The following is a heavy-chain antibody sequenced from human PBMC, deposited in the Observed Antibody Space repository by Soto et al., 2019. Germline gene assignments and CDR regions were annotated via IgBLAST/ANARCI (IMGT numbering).Heavy chain of an antibody. CDR1: GGTFSSYA. D-gene: IGHD6-6*01. CDR3: ARAAALNSPNWFDF. V-gene: IGHV1-3*01. CDR2: INAGNGNT. J-gene: IGHJ5*01. Sequence: ASVKVSCKASGGTFSSYAISWVRQAPGQGLEWMGWINAGNGNTKYSQKFQGRVTITRDTSASTAYMELSSLRSEDTAVYYCARAAALNSPNWFDFWGQGTRVTVAS.